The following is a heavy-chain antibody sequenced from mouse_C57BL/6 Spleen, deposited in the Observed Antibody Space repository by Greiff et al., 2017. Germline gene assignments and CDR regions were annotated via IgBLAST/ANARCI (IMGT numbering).Heavy chain of an antibody. J-gene: IGHJ4*01. CDR3: ARSLYYGNYEGAMDY. CDR1: GFTFTDYY. Sequence: EVKLVESGGGLVQPGGSLSLSCAASGFTFTDYYMSWVRQPPGKALEWLGFIRNKANGYTTEYSASVKGRFTISRDNSQSILYLQMKSLRAEDSATYYCARSLYYGNYEGAMDYWGQGTSVTVSS. CDR2: IRNKANGYTT. V-gene: IGHV7-3*01. D-gene: IGHD2-1*01.